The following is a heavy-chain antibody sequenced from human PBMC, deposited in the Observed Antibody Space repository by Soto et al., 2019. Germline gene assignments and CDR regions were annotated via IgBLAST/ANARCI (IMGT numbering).Heavy chain of an antibody. CDR3: TITRFWSALAMPGGMDV. CDR1: GYRFTNYW. Sequence: PGESLKISCKGSGYRFTNYWIGWVRQMPGKGLEWMGIIYPGDSDTRYSPSFQGQVTISADKSISTAYLQWSSLKASDTAMYYCTITRFWSALAMPGGMDVWGQGTTVTVSS. J-gene: IGHJ6*02. D-gene: IGHD3-9*01. V-gene: IGHV5-51*01. CDR2: IYPGDSDT.